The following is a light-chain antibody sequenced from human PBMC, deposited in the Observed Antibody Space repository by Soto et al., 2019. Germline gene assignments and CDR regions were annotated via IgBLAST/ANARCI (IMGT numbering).Light chain of an antibody. CDR3: QKRWT. Sequence: IQLTQSPAALSASVGDRVTITCRASQSISSYLNWYQQKPWKAPKLLIYDASSLESGVPSRFSDSGSGTEFTLTISSLQPDDFATYYCQKRWTFGQGTKVDI. J-gene: IGKJ1*01. V-gene: IGKV1-39*01. CDR2: DAS. CDR1: QSISSY.